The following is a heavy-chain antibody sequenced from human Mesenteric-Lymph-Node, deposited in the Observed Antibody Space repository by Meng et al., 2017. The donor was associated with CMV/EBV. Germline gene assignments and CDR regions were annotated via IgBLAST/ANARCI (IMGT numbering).Heavy chain of an antibody. CDR2: ISGSGGST. Sequence: GESLKISCAASGFTFSSYAMSWVRQAPGKGLEWVSAISGSGGSTYYADSVKGRFTISRDNSKNTLYLQMNSLRAEDTAVYYCAKAPGRVSSGWFDYWGQGTLVTVSS. CDR3: AKAPGRVSSGWFDY. D-gene: IGHD6-19*01. CDR1: GFTFSSYA. J-gene: IGHJ4*02. V-gene: IGHV3-23*01.